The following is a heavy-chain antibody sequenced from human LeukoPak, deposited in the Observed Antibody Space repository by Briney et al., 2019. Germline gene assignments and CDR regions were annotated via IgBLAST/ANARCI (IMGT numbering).Heavy chain of an antibody. CDR3: AKVIRTVDMSHDY. CDR1: GFTFSNYA. CDR2: VHYSGVNT. Sequence: GGCLRVSCAASGFTFSNYAMSCVRQTPGKGLWWGSSVHYSGVNTYYADSVKGRFTISRDNYKNTLYLKLNSLRVEDTAVYYCAKVIRTVDMSHDYRGRGGMATVPS. D-gene: IGHD5-24*01. V-gene: IGHV3-23*01. J-gene: IGHJ4*02.